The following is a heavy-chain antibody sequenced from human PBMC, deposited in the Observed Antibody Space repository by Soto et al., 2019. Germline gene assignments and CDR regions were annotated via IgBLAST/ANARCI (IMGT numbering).Heavy chain of an antibody. CDR3: AHSVVAGLGYYFDY. CDR1: GFSLSSTRVA. V-gene: IGHV2-5*02. D-gene: IGHD6-19*01. J-gene: IGHJ4*02. CDR2: IYWDDDK. Sequence: QITLKESGPTLVKPTQPLTLTCTFSGFSLSSTRVAVGWIRQPPGKALEWLALIYWDDDKRYSPFLKSRLTITKDTSKHQVVLTMTNMDPVDTATYYCAHSVVAGLGYYFDYWGQGTLVTVSS.